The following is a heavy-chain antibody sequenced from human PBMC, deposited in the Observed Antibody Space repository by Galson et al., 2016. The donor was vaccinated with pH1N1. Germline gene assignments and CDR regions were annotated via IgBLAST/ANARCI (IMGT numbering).Heavy chain of an antibody. CDR2: INPDSDGT. Sequence: SVKVSCKASGYTFINYGIAWVRQAPGQGLEWMGWINPDSDGTNYAQKFQGRVTMTRDTSISTAYMELTGLTSGDTAVYYCAGVLVGKYDWGQGTLVTVSS. D-gene: IGHD3-3*02. CDR1: GYTFINYG. CDR3: AGVLVGKYD. V-gene: IGHV1-2*02. J-gene: IGHJ4*02.